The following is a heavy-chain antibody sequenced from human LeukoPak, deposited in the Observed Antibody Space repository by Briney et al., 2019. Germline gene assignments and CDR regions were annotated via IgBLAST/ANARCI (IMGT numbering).Heavy chain of an antibody. CDR3: AREYYYDSSGYYNY. J-gene: IGHJ4*02. Sequence: GGSLRLSCAASGFTFSSYAMSWVRQAPGKGLKWVSAISGSGGSTYYADSVKGRFTISRDNSKNTLYLQMNSLRAEDTAVYYCAREYYYDSSGYYNYWGQGTLVTVSS. V-gene: IGHV3-23*01. CDR1: GFTFSSYA. D-gene: IGHD3-22*01. CDR2: ISGSGGST.